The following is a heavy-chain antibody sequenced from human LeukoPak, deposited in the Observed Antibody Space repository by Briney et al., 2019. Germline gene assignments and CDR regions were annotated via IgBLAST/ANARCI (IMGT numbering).Heavy chain of an antibody. CDR2: ISSSSSYI. Sequence: GGSLRLSCAASGFTFSSYSMNWARQAPGKGLEWVSSISSSSSYIYYADSVKGRFTISRDNAKNSLYLQMNSLRAEDTAVYYCARDYGSGSSQYYFDYWGQGTLVTVSS. V-gene: IGHV3-21*01. J-gene: IGHJ4*02. D-gene: IGHD3-10*01. CDR1: GFTFSSYS. CDR3: ARDYGSGSSQYYFDY.